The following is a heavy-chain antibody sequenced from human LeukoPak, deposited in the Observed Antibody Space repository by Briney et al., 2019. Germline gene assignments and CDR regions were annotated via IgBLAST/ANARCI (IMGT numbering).Heavy chain of an antibody. D-gene: IGHD5-18*01. CDR2: IGTAGDT. CDR3: ARGGGYSYGFYYYYGMDV. J-gene: IGHJ6*02. Sequence: QPGGSLRLSCAASGFTFSSYDMHGPRQATGKGLEWVSAIGTAGDTYYPGSVKGRFTISRENAKNSLYLQMNSLRAGDTAVYYCARGGGYSYGFYYYYGMDVWGQGTTVTVSS. CDR1: GFTFSSYD. V-gene: IGHV3-13*01.